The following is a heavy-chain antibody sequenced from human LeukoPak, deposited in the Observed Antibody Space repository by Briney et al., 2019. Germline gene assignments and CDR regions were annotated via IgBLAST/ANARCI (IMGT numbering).Heavy chain of an antibody. J-gene: IGHJ6*02. D-gene: IGHD3-16*01. CDR1: GFTFSSYG. CDR3: VRGAYYFYGLDV. V-gene: IGHV3-30*02. CDR2: IRYDGSNK. Sequence: GGSLRLSCAASGFTFSSYGMHWVRQAPGKGLEWVAFIRYDGSNKYYADSVKGRFTISRDNSKNTLCLQMNSLRAEDTAVFYCVRGAYYFYGLDVWGQGTTVTASS.